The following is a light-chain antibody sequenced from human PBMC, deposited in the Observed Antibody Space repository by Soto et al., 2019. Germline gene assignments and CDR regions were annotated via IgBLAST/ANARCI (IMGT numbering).Light chain of an antibody. Sequence: EIVLTQSPGTLSLSPGERVTLSCRASQSVTSSYLAWYQQKPGQAPRLLIYGASGRATGIPDRFSGSGSGTDFTLTISRLEPEDFAVYYCQQYGSSFTFGPGTKVDVK. J-gene: IGKJ3*01. CDR1: QSVTSSY. CDR3: QQYGSSFT. CDR2: GAS. V-gene: IGKV3-20*01.